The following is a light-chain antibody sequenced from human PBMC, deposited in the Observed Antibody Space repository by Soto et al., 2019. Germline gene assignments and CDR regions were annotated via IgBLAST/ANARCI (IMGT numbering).Light chain of an antibody. CDR2: DAC. J-gene: IGKJ1*01. V-gene: IGKV1-5*01. CDR1: QSSSRW. Sequence: DIQMTQSPSTLYASVGDRVTITCRASQSSSRWLAWYQQKPGKAPKFLIYDACSLKSGVPSRISGSASGKEFTLTISSLQPGEFANYYCQEYNTDSWAFGQGTKVDIK. CDR3: QEYNTDSWA.